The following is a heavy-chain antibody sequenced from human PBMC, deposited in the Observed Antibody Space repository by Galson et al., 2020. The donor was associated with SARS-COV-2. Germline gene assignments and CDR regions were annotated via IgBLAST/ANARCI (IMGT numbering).Heavy chain of an antibody. J-gene: IGHJ2*01. V-gene: IGHV3-64D*08. CDR2: ITNLGNGA. CDR3: VRRVIGDSVNQYFDL. CDR1: GFNFSNYG. Sequence: GESLKISCSASGFNFSNYGMHWVRQAPGKELKYVSSITNLGNGAYYADSVKARFTISRDNSKNTLYLQMSSLRAEDTAVYYCVRRVIGDSVNQYFDLWGRGTRSLSPQ. D-gene: IGHD3-22*01.